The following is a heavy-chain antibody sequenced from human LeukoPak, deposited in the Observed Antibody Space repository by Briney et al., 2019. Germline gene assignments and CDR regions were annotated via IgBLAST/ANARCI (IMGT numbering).Heavy chain of an antibody. CDR3: ARVGGYDNWFDP. D-gene: IGHD2-2*01. Sequence: SETLSLTCTVSGGSISSGSYYWSWIRQPAGKGLEWIGRIYTSGSTNYNPSLKSRVTISVDTSKNQFSLKLSSVTAADTAVYYCARVGGYDNWFDPWGQGTLVTVSS. V-gene: IGHV4-61*02. J-gene: IGHJ5*02. CDR2: IYTSGST. CDR1: GGSISSGSYY.